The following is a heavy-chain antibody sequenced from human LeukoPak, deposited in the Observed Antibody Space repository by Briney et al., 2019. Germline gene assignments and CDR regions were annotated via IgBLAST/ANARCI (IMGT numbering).Heavy chain of an antibody. J-gene: IGHJ4*02. CDR1: GFTFSSYG. CDR2: IRYDGSNK. D-gene: IGHD6-6*01. CDR3: ARDIEYSSSYLDY. V-gene: IGHV3-30*02. Sequence: GGSLRLSCAASGFTFSSYGMHWVRQAPGKGLEWVAFIRYDGSNKYYADSVKGRFTISRDNSKNTLYLQMNSLRAEDTAVYYCARDIEYSSSYLDYWGQGTLVTVSS.